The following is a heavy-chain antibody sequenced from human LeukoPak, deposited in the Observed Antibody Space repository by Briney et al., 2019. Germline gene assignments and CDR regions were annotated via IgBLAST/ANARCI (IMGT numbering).Heavy chain of an antibody. D-gene: IGHD2-15*01. V-gene: IGHV4-39*01. CDR3: VRGTVGDAFDI. J-gene: IGHJ3*02. CDR2: IYYTGST. Sequence: SETLSLTCTVSGGSISSSSYYWGWIRQPPGKGLEWIGTIYYTGSTYYNSSLKSRVTISVGTSKNQFSLKLSSVTAADTAVYYCVRGTVGDAFDIWGQGTMVTVSS. CDR1: GGSISSSSYY.